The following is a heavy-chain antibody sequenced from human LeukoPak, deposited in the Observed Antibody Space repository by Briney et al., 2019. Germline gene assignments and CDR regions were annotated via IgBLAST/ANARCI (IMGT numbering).Heavy chain of an antibody. CDR2: INPNSGGT. J-gene: IGHJ6*03. CDR3: ARDRQYNWNDNLYYYYYMDV. V-gene: IGHV1-2*02. CDR1: GYTFTGYY. Sequence: ASVKVSCKASGYTFTGYYMHWVRQAPGQGLEWMGWINPNSGGTNYAQKFQGRVTMTRDTSISTAYMELSRLRSDDTAVYYCARDRQYNWNDNLYYYYYMDVWGKGTTVTVSS. D-gene: IGHD1-1*01.